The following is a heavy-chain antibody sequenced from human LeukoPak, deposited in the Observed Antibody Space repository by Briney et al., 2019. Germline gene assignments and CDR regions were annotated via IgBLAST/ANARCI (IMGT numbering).Heavy chain of an antibody. Sequence: SVKVSCKASGGTFSSYAISWVRQAPGQGLEWVGGIIPIFGTANYAQKFQGRVTITADESTSTAYMELSSLRSEDTAVYYCARSAQLERLVWFDPWGQGTLVTVSS. CDR1: GGTFSSYA. D-gene: IGHD1-1*01. V-gene: IGHV1-69*13. CDR3: ARSAQLERLVWFDP. CDR2: IIPIFGTA. J-gene: IGHJ5*02.